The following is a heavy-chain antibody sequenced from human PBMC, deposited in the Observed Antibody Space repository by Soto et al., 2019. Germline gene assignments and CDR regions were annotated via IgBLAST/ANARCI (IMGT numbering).Heavy chain of an antibody. V-gene: IGHV3-23*01. Sequence: EVQLLESGGGLVQPGGSLRLSCAASGFPFSRCAMNWVRQAPGKGLEWVSTISHSDHSTYYADSVKGRFTVSRDNSENKLYLQMNSLRAEDTAIYYCAKRGGDSGWGDFDSWGQGTLVTVSS. J-gene: IGHJ4*02. D-gene: IGHD6-19*01. CDR1: GFPFSRCA. CDR2: ISHSDHST. CDR3: AKRGGDSGWGDFDS.